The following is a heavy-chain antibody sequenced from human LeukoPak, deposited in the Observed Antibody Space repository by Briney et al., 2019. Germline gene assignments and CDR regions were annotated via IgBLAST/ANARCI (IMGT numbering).Heavy chain of an antibody. CDR2: IIPVFGTT. V-gene: IGHV1-69*06. CDR1: GGSFSSYA. J-gene: IGHJ6*03. CDR3: ARQGALRQDYYMDV. Sequence: SVNVSCKTSGGSFSSYAITWVRQAPGQGLEWMGRIIPVFGTTTYAQRFQGRVTITADMDSSTAYLGLTSLTSEDTALYFCARQGALRQDYYMDVWGNGTTVIASS.